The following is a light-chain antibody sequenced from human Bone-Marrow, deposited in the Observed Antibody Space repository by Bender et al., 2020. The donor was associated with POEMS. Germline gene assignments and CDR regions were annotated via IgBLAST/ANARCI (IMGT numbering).Light chain of an antibody. CDR3: AAWEDTLSGWV. CDR2: INN. Sequence: QSVLTQPPSVSEAPGQRVTISCSGSDSNIGTNPVNWYQQLPGTAPKLLIYINNQRPSGVPDRFSGSKSGTSASLAISGLQSEDEADYYCAAWEDTLSGWVFGGGTKLTVL. V-gene: IGLV1-44*01. CDR1: DSNIGTNP. J-gene: IGLJ3*02.